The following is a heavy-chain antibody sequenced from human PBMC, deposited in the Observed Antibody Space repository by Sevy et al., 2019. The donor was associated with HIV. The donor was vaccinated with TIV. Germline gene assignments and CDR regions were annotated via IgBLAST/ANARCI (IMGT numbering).Heavy chain of an antibody. CDR2: IYTSGNT. D-gene: IGHD3-10*01. CDR1: GASISSGDYS. CDR3: ARDVHADRTGGS. J-gene: IGHJ5*02. Sequence: TLSLTCTVSGASISSGDYSWSWIRQPAGEGLEWIGRIYTSGNTKYNPSLKSRVTMSLDTSKNQFSLKLNSVTAADTAVYYCARDVHADRTGGSWGQGTLVTVSS. V-gene: IGHV4-61*02.